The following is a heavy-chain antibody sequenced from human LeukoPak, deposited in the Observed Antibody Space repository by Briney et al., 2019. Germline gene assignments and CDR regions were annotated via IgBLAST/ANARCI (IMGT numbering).Heavy chain of an antibody. CDR2: ISGNGEST. Sequence: GGSLRLSCAAPGFTFSSYAMTWVRQAPGKGLEWVSTISGNGESTYFGDSVKGRFSISRDPPKNTLHLQMNSLRVEDTAVYFCAKNGNDHHRGRYFQHWGQGTLVTVSS. V-gene: IGHV3-23*01. CDR3: AKNGNDHHRGRYFQH. J-gene: IGHJ1*01. CDR1: GFTFSSYA. D-gene: IGHD6-19*01.